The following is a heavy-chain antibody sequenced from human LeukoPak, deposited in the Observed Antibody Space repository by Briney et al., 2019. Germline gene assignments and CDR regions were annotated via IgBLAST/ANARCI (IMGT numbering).Heavy chain of an antibody. Sequence: ASVKVACKASGYTFTGYYMHWVRQGPGQGLKLTGWINPNSSGTNYAQTSQGRVTMTRETSISTAYLEMSRLRSDDAAVIYLVREPRWNGSPWGQGTLVTVSS. CDR2: INPNSSGT. J-gene: IGHJ5*02. D-gene: IGHD1-1*01. CDR3: VREPRWNGSP. CDR1: GYTFTGYY. V-gene: IGHV1-2*02.